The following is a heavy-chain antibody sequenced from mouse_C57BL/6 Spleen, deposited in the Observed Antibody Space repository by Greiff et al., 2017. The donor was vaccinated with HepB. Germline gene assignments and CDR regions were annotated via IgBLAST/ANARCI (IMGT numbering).Heavy chain of an antibody. CDR3: ARGSIPITTVVATDY. Sequence: VQLQQSGAELMKPGASVKLSCKATGYTFTGYWIEWVKQRPGHGLEWIGEILPGSGSTNYNEKFKGKATFTADTSSNTAYMQLSSLTTEDSAIYYGARGSIPITTVVATDYWGQGTTLTVSS. J-gene: IGHJ2*01. CDR2: ILPGSGST. V-gene: IGHV1-9*01. D-gene: IGHD1-1*01. CDR1: GYTFTGYW.